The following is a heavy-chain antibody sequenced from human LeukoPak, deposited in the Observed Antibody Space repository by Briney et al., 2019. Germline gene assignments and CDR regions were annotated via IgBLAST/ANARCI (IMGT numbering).Heavy chain of an antibody. V-gene: IGHV3-23*01. Sequence: GGSLRLSCAASGFTFSSYAMSWVRQAPGKGLEWVSAISGSGGSTYYADSVKGRFTISRDNSKNTRYLQMNSLRAEDTAVYYCAKDRNWNYVGGAYYFDYWGQGTLVTVSS. J-gene: IGHJ4*02. D-gene: IGHD1-7*01. CDR1: GFTFSSYA. CDR2: ISGSGGST. CDR3: AKDRNWNYVGGAYYFDY.